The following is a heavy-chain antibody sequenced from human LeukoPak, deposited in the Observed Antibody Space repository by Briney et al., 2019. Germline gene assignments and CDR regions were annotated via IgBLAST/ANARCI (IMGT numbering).Heavy chain of an antibody. CDR3: ARTYHSYGYVGAFDI. Sequence: GSLRLSCAASGFTFSSYAMHWVRQAPGKGLEWVAVLSYDGSNKYYADSVKGRFTISRDNSKNTLYLQMNSLRAEDTAVYYCARTYHSYGYVGAFDIWGQGTMVTVSS. D-gene: IGHD5-18*01. J-gene: IGHJ3*02. CDR2: LSYDGSNK. V-gene: IGHV3-30-3*01. CDR1: GFTFSSYA.